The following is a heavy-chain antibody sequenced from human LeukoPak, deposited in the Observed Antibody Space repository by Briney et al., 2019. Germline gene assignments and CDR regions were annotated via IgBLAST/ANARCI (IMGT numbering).Heavy chain of an antibody. CDR1: GFTFSSYW. Sequence: PGGSLRLSCAASGFTFSSYWMTWVRQAPGKGLEWVANINQDGSQKYYVDSVKGRFTISRDNAKNSLYLQMNSLRAEDTAVYYCARGVGDYIDAFDIWGQGTMVTVSS. CDR2: INQDGSQK. V-gene: IGHV3-7*02. CDR3: ARGVGDYIDAFDI. D-gene: IGHD4-17*01. J-gene: IGHJ3*02.